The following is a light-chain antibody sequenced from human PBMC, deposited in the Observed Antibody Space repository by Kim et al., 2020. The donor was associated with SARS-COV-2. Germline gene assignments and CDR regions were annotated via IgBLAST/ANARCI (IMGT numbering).Light chain of an antibody. CDR2: NVN. CDR1: SSDVGAHNY. V-gene: IGLV2-11*02. Sequence: GQSVSSSCTGTSSDVGAHNYVYWYQQHPGKAPKVLIYNVNKWPSGVPDRFSGSKSGNTASLTISGLQAEDEADYYCCSSAGIHTCVFGTGTKVTVL. CDR3: CSSAGIHTCV. J-gene: IGLJ1*01.